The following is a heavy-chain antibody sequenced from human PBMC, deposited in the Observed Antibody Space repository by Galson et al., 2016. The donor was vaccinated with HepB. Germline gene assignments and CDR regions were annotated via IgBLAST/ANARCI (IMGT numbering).Heavy chain of an antibody. CDR2: IRTITYGATP. CDR1: GFTFGDYA. J-gene: IGHJ6*01. D-gene: IGHD5-12*01. CDR3: TRIGYKQGWNYYYGFDV. V-gene: IGHV3-49*04. Sequence: SLRLSCAVSGFTFGDYALNWVRQAPGKGLEWVGYIRTITYGATPEYAASVGGRFAISRDDFEGIAYLQMNSLKTEDTGVYYCTRIGYKQGWNYYYGFDVWGQGTTVTVSS.